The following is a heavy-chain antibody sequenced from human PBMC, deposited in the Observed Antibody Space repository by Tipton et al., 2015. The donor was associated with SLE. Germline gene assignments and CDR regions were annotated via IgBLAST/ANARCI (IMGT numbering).Heavy chain of an antibody. J-gene: IGHJ2*01. V-gene: IGHV4-59*01. D-gene: IGHD5-24*01. Sequence: TLSLTCTVSGGSISGYYWSWIRQPPGKGLEWIGYIYYSGSTNYNPSLKSRVTISVDTSKNQFSLKLSSVTAADTAVYYCARVGCTEMATTPQGHFDLWGRGTLVTVSS. CDR1: GGSISGYY. CDR3: ARVGCTEMATTPQGHFDL. CDR2: IYYSGST.